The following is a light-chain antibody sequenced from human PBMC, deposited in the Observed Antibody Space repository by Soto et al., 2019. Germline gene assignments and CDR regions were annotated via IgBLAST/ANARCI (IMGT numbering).Light chain of an antibody. CDR3: QQYGGSPRT. V-gene: IGKV3-20*01. J-gene: IGKJ1*01. Sequence: EIVLTKSPGTLSLSPGERATLSCRASESVSSSYLAWYQQKPGQAPRLLIYGASTRATGIPDRFSGSGSGTDFTHTISRLEPEDSAVYYCQQYGGSPRTFGQGTKVEIK. CDR2: GAS. CDR1: ESVSSSY.